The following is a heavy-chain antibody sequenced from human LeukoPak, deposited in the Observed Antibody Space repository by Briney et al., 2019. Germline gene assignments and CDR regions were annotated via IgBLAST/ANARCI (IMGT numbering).Heavy chain of an antibody. Sequence: ASVKVSCKASGGTFSSYAISWVRQAPGQGLEWMGGIIPIFGTANYAQKFQGRVTITADKSTSTAYMELRSLRSEDTAAYYCARVDGYSSGLTSHTHNWFDPWGQGTLVTVSS. D-gene: IGHD6-19*01. CDR1: GGTFSSYA. CDR2: IIPIFGTA. V-gene: IGHV1-69*06. CDR3: ARVDGYSSGLTSHTHNWFDP. J-gene: IGHJ5*02.